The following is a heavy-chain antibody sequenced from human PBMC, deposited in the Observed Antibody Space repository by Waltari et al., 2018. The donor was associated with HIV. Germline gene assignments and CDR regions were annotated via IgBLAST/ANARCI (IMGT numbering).Heavy chain of an antibody. D-gene: IGHD1-26*01. CDR2: MNPNSRNT. Sequence: QVQLVQSGAAVKQPGASVKVSCKASGYIFNNYDITWVRQATGQRLEWMGWMNPNSRNTGYAQKFQGRVTMTRDTSITTAYMELSSLKSEDTAVYYCARAVNAVGAPHWFAPWGQGTLVTVSS. CDR1: GYIFNNYD. CDR3: ARAVNAVGAPHWFAP. J-gene: IGHJ5*02. V-gene: IGHV1-8*01.